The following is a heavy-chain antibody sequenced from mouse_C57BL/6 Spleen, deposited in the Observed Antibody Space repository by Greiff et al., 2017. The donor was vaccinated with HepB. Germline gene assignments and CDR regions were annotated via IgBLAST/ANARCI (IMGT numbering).Heavy chain of an antibody. CDR2: IYPGNSDT. Sequence: VHVKQSGTVLARPGASVKMSCKTSGYTFTSYWMHWVKQRPGQGLEWIGAIYPGNSDTSYNQKFKGKAKLTAVTSASTAYMELSSLTNEDSAVYYCTRPFITTVVDYFDYWGQGTTLTVSS. CDR1: GYTFTSYW. V-gene: IGHV1-5*01. D-gene: IGHD1-1*01. J-gene: IGHJ2*01. CDR3: TRPFITTVVDYFDY.